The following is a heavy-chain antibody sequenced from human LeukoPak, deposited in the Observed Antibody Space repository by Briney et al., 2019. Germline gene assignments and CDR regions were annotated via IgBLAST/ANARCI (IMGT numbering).Heavy chain of an antibody. D-gene: IGHD1-26*01. Sequence: PGGSLRLSCAASGFTFSSYAVHWVRHAPGKGLERVAVISYDGSNKYYADSVKGRFTISRDNSKNTMYLQMNSLRAEDTAVYYCARVWGELLLQVFDYWGQGTLVTVSS. J-gene: IGHJ4*02. CDR2: ISYDGSNK. CDR3: ARVWGELLLQVFDY. V-gene: IGHV3-30*04. CDR1: GFTFSSYA.